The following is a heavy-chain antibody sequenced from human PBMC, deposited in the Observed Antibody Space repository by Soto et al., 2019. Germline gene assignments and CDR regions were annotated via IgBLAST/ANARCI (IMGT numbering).Heavy chain of an antibody. J-gene: IGHJ4*02. Sequence: GGSLRLSCAASGFTFSSYGMHWVRQAPGKGLEWVAVIWYDGSNKYYADSVKGRFTISRDNSKNTLYLQMNSLRAEDTAVYYCARGVYDSSGYYYGAFGYWGQGTLVTVSS. CDR2: IWYDGSNK. CDR3: ARGVYDSSGYYYGAFGY. V-gene: IGHV3-33*01. D-gene: IGHD3-22*01. CDR1: GFTFSSYG.